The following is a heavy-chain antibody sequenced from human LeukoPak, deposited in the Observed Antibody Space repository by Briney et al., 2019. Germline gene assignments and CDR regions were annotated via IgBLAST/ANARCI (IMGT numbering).Heavy chain of an antibody. CDR1: VGSFSGYY. V-gene: IGHV4-34*01. CDR2: INHSGST. J-gene: IGHJ4*02. CDR3: ARGGSTYYYGSGSFDY. D-gene: IGHD3-10*01. Sequence: PSETLSLTCAVDVGSFSGYYWSWIRQPAGKGLEWIGEINHSGSTNYNPSLKSRVTISVDTSKNQFSLKLSSVTAADTAVYYCARGGSTYYYGSGSFDYWGQGTLVTVSS.